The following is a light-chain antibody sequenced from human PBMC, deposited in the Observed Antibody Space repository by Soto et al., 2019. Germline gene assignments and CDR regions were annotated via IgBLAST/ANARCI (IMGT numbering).Light chain of an antibody. CDR1: DSNIGSNS. V-gene: IGLV1-47*02. CDR2: YNN. CDR3: AAWDAPLSACV. J-gene: IGLJ1*01. Sequence: QSVLTQPPSASGTAGQGVTISCSGGDSNIGSNSVYWYQHLPRTAPKLLIYYNNQRPSGVPDRFAGSRSGTSASLAIVGLRSEDEAVYYCAAWDAPLSACVFGNGTKVTVL.